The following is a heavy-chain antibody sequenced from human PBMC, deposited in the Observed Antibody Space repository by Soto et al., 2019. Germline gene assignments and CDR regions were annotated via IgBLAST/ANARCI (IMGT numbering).Heavy chain of an antibody. V-gene: IGHV3-66*01. J-gene: IGHJ4*02. CDR3: ARDTHCSGGSCYSPTGGGGFDY. CDR2: IYSGGST. D-gene: IGHD2-15*01. Sequence: EVQLVESGGGLVQPGGSLRLSCAASGFTVSSNYMSWVRQAPGKGLEWVSGIYSGGSTYYADSVKGRFTISRDNSKNTLYFQMNSLRAEDTAVYYCARDTHCSGGSCYSPTGGGGFDYWGQGTLVTVSS. CDR1: GFTVSSNY.